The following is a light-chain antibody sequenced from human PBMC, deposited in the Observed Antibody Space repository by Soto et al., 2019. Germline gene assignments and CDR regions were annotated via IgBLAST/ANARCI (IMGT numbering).Light chain of an antibody. V-gene: IGKV1-5*01. Sequence: DIQMTQSPSTLSASVGDRVTITCRASQSISSWLAWYQQKPGKAPKLLIYDASSFESGAPSRFSGSGSGTEFTLTTSSLQPDDFATSYFQQYNSYSPYTFGQGTKLEIK. CDR2: DAS. CDR1: QSISSW. J-gene: IGKJ2*01. CDR3: QQYNSYSPYT.